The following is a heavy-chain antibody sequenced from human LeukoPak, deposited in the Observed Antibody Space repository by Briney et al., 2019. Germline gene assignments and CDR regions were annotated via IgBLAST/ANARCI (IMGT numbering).Heavy chain of an antibody. V-gene: IGHV3-23*01. Sequence: GGSLRLSCGASGFTFSSYVMDLVRQAPGKGPELDSGIRCYCGSKYYAYSVKSRYTISSDNSKNTLYLQMNSLRAEETAVYYCAKDFTGYYDFWSGYGRGYYFDHWGQGTLVTVSS. CDR1: GFTFSSYV. CDR3: AKDFTGYYDFWSGYGRGYYFDH. D-gene: IGHD3-3*01. CDR2: IRCYCGSK. J-gene: IGHJ4*02.